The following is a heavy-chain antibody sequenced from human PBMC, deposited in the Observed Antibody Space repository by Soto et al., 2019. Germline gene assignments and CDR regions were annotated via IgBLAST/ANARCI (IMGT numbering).Heavy chain of an antibody. D-gene: IGHD2-2*01. J-gene: IGHJ5*02. CDR1: GYTFTSYY. CDR2: INPSGGST. V-gene: IGHV1-46*01. CDR3: ARDSAGHKDIVVVPAASGFDP. Sequence: ASVKVSCKASGYTFTSYYMHWVRQAPGQGLEWMGIINPSGGSTSYAQKFQGRVTMTRDTSTSTVYMELSSLRSEDTAVYYCARDSAGHKDIVVVPAASGFDPWGQGTLVTVSS.